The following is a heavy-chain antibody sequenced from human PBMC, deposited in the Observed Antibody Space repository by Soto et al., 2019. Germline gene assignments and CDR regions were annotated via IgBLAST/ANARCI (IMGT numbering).Heavy chain of an antibody. CDR1: GFTFSNYY. CDR3: ARAGHYYDSSGLGGYFDY. CDR2: ISSSSSYT. J-gene: IGHJ4*02. V-gene: IGHV3-11*06. Sequence: PGGSLRVSCAASGFTFSNYYMSWIRQSPGKGLEWVSYISSSSSYTNYADSVKGRFTISRDNAKNSLYLQMNSLRAEDTAVYYCARAGHYYDSSGLGGYFDYWGQGTLVTVSS. D-gene: IGHD3-22*01.